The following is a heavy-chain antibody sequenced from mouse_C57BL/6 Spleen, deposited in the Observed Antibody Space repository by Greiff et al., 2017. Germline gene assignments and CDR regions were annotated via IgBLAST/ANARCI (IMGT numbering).Heavy chain of an antibody. V-gene: IGHV1-52*01. D-gene: IGHD1-1*01. CDR3: ATTVVADYFDY. Sequence: VKLQQPGAELVRPGSSVKLSCKASGYTFTSYWMHWVKQRPIQGLEWIGNIDPSDSETHYNQKFKDKATLTVDKSSSTAYMQLSSLTSEDSAVYYGATTVVADYFDYGGQGTTLTVSS. CDR2: IDPSDSET. CDR1: GYTFTSYW. J-gene: IGHJ2*01.